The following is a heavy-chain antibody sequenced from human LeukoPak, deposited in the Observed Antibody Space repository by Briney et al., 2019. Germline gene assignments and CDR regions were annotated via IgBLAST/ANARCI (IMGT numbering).Heavy chain of an antibody. D-gene: IGHD3-3*01. CDR2: IIPIFGTA. CDR3: ATQLGITIFGVVTSIGDDAFDI. CDR1: GGTFSSYA. V-gene: IGHV1-69*05. Sequence: SVKVSCKASGGTFSSYAISWVRLAPGQGLEWMGRIIPIFGTANYAQKFQGRVTITTDESTSTAYMELSSLRSEDTAVYYCATQLGITIFGVVTSIGDDAFDIWGQGTMVTVSS. J-gene: IGHJ3*02.